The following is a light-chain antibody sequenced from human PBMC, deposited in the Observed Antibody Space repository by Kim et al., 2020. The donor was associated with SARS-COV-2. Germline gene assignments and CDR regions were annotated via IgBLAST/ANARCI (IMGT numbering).Light chain of an antibody. CDR2: DAF. J-gene: IGKJ5*01. CDR1: QDISNF. CDR3: QQYGDLPFT. V-gene: IGKV1-33*01. Sequence: ASVGDRVTITCQASQDISNFVNLYQQKPGKAPKLLISDAFDLEMGVPSRFSGSASGPGFTLTITNLQPEDFATYYCQQYGDLPFTFGQGTRLEIK.